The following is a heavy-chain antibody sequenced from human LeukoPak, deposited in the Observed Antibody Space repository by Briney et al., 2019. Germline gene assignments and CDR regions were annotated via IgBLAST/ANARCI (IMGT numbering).Heavy chain of an antibody. CDR2: INHSGST. J-gene: IGHJ6*02. D-gene: IGHD2-15*01. Sequence: PSETLSLTCAVYGGSFSGYYWSWIRQPPGKGLEWIGEINHSGSTNYNPSLKSRVTISVDTSKNQLSLKLSSVTAADTAVYYCARRPSYCSGGSCYRGMDVWGQGTTVTVSS. CDR1: GGSFSGYY. V-gene: IGHV4-34*01. CDR3: ARRPSYCSGGSCYRGMDV.